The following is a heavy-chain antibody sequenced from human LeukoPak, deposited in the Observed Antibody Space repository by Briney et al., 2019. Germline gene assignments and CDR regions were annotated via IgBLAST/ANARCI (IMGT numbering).Heavy chain of an antibody. Sequence: PSETLSLTCTVSGGSISSGSYYWSWIRQPAGKGLEWIGRIYTSGSTNYNPSLKSRVTISVDTSKNQFSLKLSSVTAADTAVYYCARRTNSYYYDSSGYYGYWGQGTLVTVSS. CDR2: IYTSGST. CDR3: ARRTNSYYYDSSGYYGY. CDR1: GGSISSGSYY. V-gene: IGHV4-61*02. D-gene: IGHD3-22*01. J-gene: IGHJ4*02.